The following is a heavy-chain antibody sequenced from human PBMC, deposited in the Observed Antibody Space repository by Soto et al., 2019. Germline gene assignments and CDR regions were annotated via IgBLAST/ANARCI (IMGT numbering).Heavy chain of an antibody. CDR2: ISSTTNYI. CDR3: ARESEDLTSNFDY. J-gene: IGHJ4*02. V-gene: IGHV3-21*06. CDR1: GFTFTRYS. Sequence: GGSLRLSCAASGFTFTRYSMNCVRQAPGKGLEWVSSISSTTNYIYYGDSMKGRFTISRDNAKNSLYLEMNSLRAEDTAVYYCARESEDLTSNFDYWGQGTLVTVSS.